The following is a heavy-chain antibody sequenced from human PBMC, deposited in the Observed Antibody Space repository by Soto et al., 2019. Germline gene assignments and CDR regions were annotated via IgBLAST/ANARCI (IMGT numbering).Heavy chain of an antibody. Sequence: QVQLVQSGAEVKKPGASVKVSCKASGYTFTSYYMHWVRQAPGQGLEWMGIINPSGGSTSYAQKFQXXSXMHXDTSTRTVYMELSSLRSEDTAVYYCARDYGGNFDYWGQGTLVTVSS. CDR2: INPSGGST. D-gene: IGHD4-17*01. J-gene: IGHJ4*02. CDR1: GYTFTSYY. V-gene: IGHV1-46*01. CDR3: ARDYGGNFDY.